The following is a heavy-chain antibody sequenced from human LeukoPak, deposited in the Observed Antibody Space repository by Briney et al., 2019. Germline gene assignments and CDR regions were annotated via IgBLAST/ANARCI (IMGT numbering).Heavy chain of an antibody. J-gene: IGHJ5*02. CDR2: IYHSGST. CDR1: GYSISSGYY. CDR3: ARDKAPLGPAQYNWFDP. D-gene: IGHD5-24*01. V-gene: IGHV4-38-2*02. Sequence: KPSETLSLTCAVSGYSISSGYYWGWIRQPPGKGLEWIGSIYHSGSTYYNPSLKGRVTISVDTSKNQFSLKLSSVTAADTAVYYCARDKAPLGPAQYNWFDPWGQGTLVTVSS.